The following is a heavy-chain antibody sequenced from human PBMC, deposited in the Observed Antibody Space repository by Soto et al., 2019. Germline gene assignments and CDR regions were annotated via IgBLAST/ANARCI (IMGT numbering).Heavy chain of an antibody. D-gene: IGHD3-10*01. J-gene: IGHJ3*02. V-gene: IGHV1-2*02. CDR1: GYTFTGHY. CDR2: INPNSVGT. CDR3: AREPLVRAAHGFDI. Sequence: QVQLVQSGAEVKKPGASVKVSCKASGYTFTGHYMHWVRQAPGQGLEWMGWINPNSVGTNYAQKFQGRVTMTRDTSISTAYMELSRLRSDGTAVYYCAREPLVRAAHGFDIWGQGTMVTVSS.